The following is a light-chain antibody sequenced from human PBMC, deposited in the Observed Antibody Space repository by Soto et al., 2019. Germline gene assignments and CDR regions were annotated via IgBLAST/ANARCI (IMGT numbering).Light chain of an antibody. V-gene: IGLV2-14*03. CDR3: SSYTSISTSYV. J-gene: IGLJ1*01. Sequence: QSVLTQPASGSGSPGQSITIACTGTSSQVGGYNYVSWYQQHPGKAPKLMIYDVSNRPLGVSNRFSGSKSGNTASLTISGLLAEDEGDYYCSSYTSISTSYVFGTGTKLTVL. CDR1: SSQVGGYNY. CDR2: DVS.